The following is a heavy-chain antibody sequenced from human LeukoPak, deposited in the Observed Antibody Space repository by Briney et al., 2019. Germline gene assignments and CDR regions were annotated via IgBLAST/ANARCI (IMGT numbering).Heavy chain of an antibody. Sequence: PGGSLRLSCTASGFTFSNYWMYWVRQTPEKGLLWLSRINIDGSTTNYADSVKGRFTISRDNAKNTLYLQMNSLRADDTALYYCSRDLTWEVMGLWGQGTLVTVSS. V-gene: IGHV3-74*01. D-gene: IGHD3-16*01. CDR3: SRDLTWEVMGL. J-gene: IGHJ4*02. CDR2: INIDGSTT. CDR1: GFTFSNYW.